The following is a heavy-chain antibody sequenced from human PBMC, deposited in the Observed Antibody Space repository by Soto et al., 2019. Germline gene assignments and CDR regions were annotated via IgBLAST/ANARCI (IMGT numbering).Heavy chain of an antibody. J-gene: IGHJ6*02. CDR2: IYHSGST. Sequence: TSETLSLTCAVSGGSISSGGYSWSWIRQPPGKGLEWIGYIYHSGSTYYNPSLKSRVTISVDRSKNQFSLKLSSVTAADTAVYYCARGLLDTAMVRDGMDVWGQGTTVTVSS. CDR3: ARGLLDTAMVRDGMDV. CDR1: GGSISSGGYS. V-gene: IGHV4-30-2*01. D-gene: IGHD5-18*01.